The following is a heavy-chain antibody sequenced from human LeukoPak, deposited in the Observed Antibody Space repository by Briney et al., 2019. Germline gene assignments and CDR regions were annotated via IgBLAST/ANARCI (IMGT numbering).Heavy chain of an antibody. Sequence: PSETLSLTCTVSGGSISSYYWSCIRQPPGRGLEWIGHIYYSGSTNYNPSLKSRVTISVDTSKNQFSLKLRSVTAADTAVYYCARRGSGSYSPFDYWGQGTLVTVSS. J-gene: IGHJ4*02. CDR1: GGSISSYY. CDR2: IYYSGST. CDR3: ARRGSGSYSPFDY. D-gene: IGHD3-10*01. V-gene: IGHV4-59*08.